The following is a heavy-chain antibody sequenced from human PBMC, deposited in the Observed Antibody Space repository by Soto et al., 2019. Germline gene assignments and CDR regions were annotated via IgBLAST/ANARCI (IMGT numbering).Heavy chain of an antibody. CDR3: ARDMYCGGDCYSKLHY. V-gene: IGHV3-53*02. Sequence: EVQLVETGGGLLQPGGSLRLSCAASGFTVSTNFMSWVRQAPGKGLEWVSVIYNRGSAYYADSVKGRFTISRDISKNTLYLQMNSLRAEDTAVYYCARDMYCGGDCYSKLHYWGQGTLVTVSS. J-gene: IGHJ4*02. D-gene: IGHD2-21*02. CDR1: GFTVSTNF. CDR2: IYNRGSA.